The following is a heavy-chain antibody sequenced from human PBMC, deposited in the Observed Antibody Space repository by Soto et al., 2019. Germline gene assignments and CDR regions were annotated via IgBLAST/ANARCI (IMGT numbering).Heavy chain of an antibody. J-gene: IGHJ4*02. CDR2: IYYSGST. CDR3: ARSGHEDTSNVDY. Sequence: QLQLQESGPGLVKPSETLSLTCTVSGGSISSSSYYWNWIRQPPGKGLEWIGSIYYSGSTSYNPSLNSRVTISVDTSKNQFSLTLNSVTAADTAVYYCARSGHEDTSNVDYWGQGTLVTVSS. D-gene: IGHD5-12*01. V-gene: IGHV4-39*01. CDR1: GGSISSSSYY.